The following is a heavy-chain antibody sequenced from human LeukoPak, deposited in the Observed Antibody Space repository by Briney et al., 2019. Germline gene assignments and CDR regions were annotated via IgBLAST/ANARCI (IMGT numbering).Heavy chain of an antibody. CDR1: GFTFSSDW. CDR2: IKQEGSEE. Sequence: GGSLRLSCAASGFTFSSDWMSWVRQAPGKGLEWVANIKQEGSEEYYVDSVKGRCTISRDDAKKSLYLQMNSLRAEDTAVYYCARVDSSSFYYYYNMDVWGTGTTVTVSS. D-gene: IGHD6-6*01. J-gene: IGHJ6*03. V-gene: IGHV3-7*01. CDR3: ARVDSSSFYYYYNMDV.